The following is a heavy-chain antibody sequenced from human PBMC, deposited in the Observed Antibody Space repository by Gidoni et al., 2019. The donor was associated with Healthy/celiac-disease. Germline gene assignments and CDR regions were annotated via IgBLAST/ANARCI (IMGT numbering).Heavy chain of an antibody. D-gene: IGHD3-22*01. CDR1: GFTFSSYT. CDR3: ARDYDSSGYPMDY. J-gene: IGHJ4*02. CDR2: ISSSSSYI. Sequence: EVQLVESGGGLVKPGGSLRLSCAASGFTFSSYTMTCVRQDPGNGLDWDSSISSSSSYISYADSVNRRFTISRDNAKNSLYLQMNSLRAEDTAVYYCARDYDSSGYPMDYWGQGTLVTVSS. V-gene: IGHV3-21*01.